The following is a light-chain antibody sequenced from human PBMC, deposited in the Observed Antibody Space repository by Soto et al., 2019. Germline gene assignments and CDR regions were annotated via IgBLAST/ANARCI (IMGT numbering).Light chain of an antibody. CDR3: QHYYSYTHT. V-gene: IGKV1-8*01. CDR1: QGISSY. CDR2: AAS. Sequence: AIRMTQSPSSLSASTGDRVTITCRASQGISSYLAWYQQKPGKAPKLLIYAASTLQSGVPSRFSGSGSGTDFTLTISCLQSEDCATYDCQHYYSYTHTFGQGTKLEIK. J-gene: IGKJ2*01.